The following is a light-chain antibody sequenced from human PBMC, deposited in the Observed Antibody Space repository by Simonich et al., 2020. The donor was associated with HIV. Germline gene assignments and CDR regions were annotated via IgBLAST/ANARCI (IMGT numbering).Light chain of an antibody. CDR2: SAS. CDR3: QQLNSYPLT. J-gene: IGKJ4*01. CDR1: QDITNS. V-gene: IGKV1-9*01. Sequence: DIQMTQSPSSLSASVGDRVTITCQASQDITNSLNWYQQKSGKAPKVLIYSASTLQSGVPSRFSGSGSGTEFTLTISSLQPEDFATYYCQQLNSYPLTFGGGTKVEIK.